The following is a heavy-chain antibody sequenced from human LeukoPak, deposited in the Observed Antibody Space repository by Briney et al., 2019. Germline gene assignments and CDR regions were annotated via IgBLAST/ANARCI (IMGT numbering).Heavy chain of an antibody. J-gene: IGHJ4*02. V-gene: IGHV4-34*01. CDR3: ARAHDSSGYFDY. CDR2: VNHSGYT. D-gene: IGHD3-22*01. Sequence: SETLSLTCGVSGVSFSTYYWSWIRQSPEKGLEWIGEVNHSGYTNYNPSLKSRVTISVDKSKNQFSLKLSSVTAADTAVYYCARAHDSSGYFDYWGQGTLVTVSS. CDR1: GVSFSTYY.